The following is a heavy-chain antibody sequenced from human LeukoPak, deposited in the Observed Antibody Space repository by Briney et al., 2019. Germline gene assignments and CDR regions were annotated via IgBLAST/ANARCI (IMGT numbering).Heavy chain of an antibody. D-gene: IGHD3-10*01. CDR3: AMIVYASGSPTYYFDY. Sequence: ASVNVSCKASGYSFTEHSMHWVRQAPGQGRGGMGWINPKNGETNYEQNFQGRVTMTRYPSISTVYMEVSTLRSDDTAVYYCAMIVYASGSPTYYFDYWGQGTLVTVST. CDR2: INPKNGET. V-gene: IGHV1-2*02. J-gene: IGHJ4*02. CDR1: GYSFTEHS.